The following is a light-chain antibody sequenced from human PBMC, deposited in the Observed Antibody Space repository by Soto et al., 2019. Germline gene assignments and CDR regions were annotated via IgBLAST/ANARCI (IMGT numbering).Light chain of an antibody. J-gene: IGKJ1*01. Sequence: DIQITQSPSTLSASVGDRVTITCRASQSISSWLAWYQQKPGKAPKLLIYDASSLESGVPSRFSGSGSGTEFTLTISSLQPDDFATYYCQQYDSGTGTFGQGTKVDIK. V-gene: IGKV1-5*01. CDR2: DAS. CDR1: QSISSW. CDR3: QQYDSGTGT.